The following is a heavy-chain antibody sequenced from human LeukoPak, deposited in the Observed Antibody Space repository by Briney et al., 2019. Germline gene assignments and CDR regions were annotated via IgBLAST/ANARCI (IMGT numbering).Heavy chain of an antibody. CDR3: ARSRWELRVYFDY. D-gene: IGHD1-26*01. J-gene: IGHJ4*02. CDR1: GYTFTNYY. V-gene: IGHV1-46*01. CDR2: INPNGGST. Sequence: ASVKVSCKASGYTFTNYYIHWVRQAPGQGLEWVGIINPNGGSTSYTQKFQGRVTMTRDMSTNTVYMEVSSLRSEDTAVYYCARSRWELRVYFDYWGQGTLVTVSS.